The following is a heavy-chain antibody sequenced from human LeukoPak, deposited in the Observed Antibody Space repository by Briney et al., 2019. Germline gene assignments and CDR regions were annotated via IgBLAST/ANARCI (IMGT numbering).Heavy chain of an antibody. Sequence: GGSLRLSCVASGFTFDDYGMSWVRQAPGKGLEWVSGNWIGGSIGYVDSVKGRFTISRDNAKNSLYLQMNSLRAEDTALYYCARRGYCSSTRRYPRNSYYYMDVWGKGTTVTVSS. CDR2: NWIGGSI. J-gene: IGHJ6*03. D-gene: IGHD2-2*01. CDR3: ARRGYCSSTRRYPRNSYYYMDV. V-gene: IGHV3-20*04. CDR1: GFTFDDYG.